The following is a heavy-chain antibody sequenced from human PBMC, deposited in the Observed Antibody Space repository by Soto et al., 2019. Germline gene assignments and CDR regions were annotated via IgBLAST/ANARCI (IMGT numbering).Heavy chain of an antibody. J-gene: IGHJ4*02. V-gene: IGHV3-15*01. D-gene: IGHD3-3*01. Sequence: EVQLVESGGGLVKPGGSRRLSCVTSGFTLSKAWMSWVRQAPGKGLEWVGRIKSDSDGGTTDYAAPVKGRFTISRDDSKNTVYLQMTSLKTEDTAVYYCTTDALRFLEWFSYWGQGTLVTVSS. CDR3: TTDALRFLEWFSY. CDR1: GFTLSKAW. CDR2: IKSDSDGGTT.